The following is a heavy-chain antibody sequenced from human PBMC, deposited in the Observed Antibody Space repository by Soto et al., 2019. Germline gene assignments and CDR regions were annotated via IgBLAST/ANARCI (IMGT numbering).Heavy chain of an antibody. CDR3: ARDLPQMLSNKHYYYDLDV. CDR2: ISNTAITA. CDR1: GFSFSDYS. V-gene: IGHV3-11*01. Sequence: QVHLVESGGDLVKPGGSLRLSCVASGFSFSDYSMTWMRQAPGGGLDFVAFISNTAITAYYAHSVKGRFTISRDNARNSVYLQMDSLRAEDAAVYYCARDLPQMLSNKHYYYDLDVWGTGTTVTVSS. D-gene: IGHD3-16*01. J-gene: IGHJ6*03.